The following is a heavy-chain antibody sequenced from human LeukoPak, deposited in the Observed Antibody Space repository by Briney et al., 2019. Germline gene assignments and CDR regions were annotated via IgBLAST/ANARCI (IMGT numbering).Heavy chain of an antibody. J-gene: IGHJ4*02. CDR1: GYTFTGYY. Sequence: ASVKVSCKASGYTFTGYYMHWVRQAPGQGLEWMGWINPNSGGTNYAQKFQGRVTMTRDTSISTAYMELSRLRSDDTAVYYCARDDNYDSSGYYYPTIDYWGQGTLVTVSS. CDR3: ARDDNYDSSGYYYPTIDY. CDR2: INPNSGGT. V-gene: IGHV1-2*02. D-gene: IGHD3-22*01.